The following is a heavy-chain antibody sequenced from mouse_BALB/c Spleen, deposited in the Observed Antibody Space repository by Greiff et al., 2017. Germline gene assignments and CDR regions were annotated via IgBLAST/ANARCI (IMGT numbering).Heavy chain of an antibody. J-gene: IGHJ3*01. CDR1: GYTFTSYV. CDR2: INPYNDGT. D-gene: IGHD2-4*01. Sequence: EVQLQQSGPELVKPGASVKMSCKASGYTFTSYVMHWVKQKPGQGLEWIGYINPYNDGTKYNEKFKGKATLTSDKSSSTAYMELSSLTSEDSAVYYCARERNYDYDGTWFAYWGQGTLVTVSA. V-gene: IGHV1-14*01. CDR3: ARERNYDYDGTWFAY.